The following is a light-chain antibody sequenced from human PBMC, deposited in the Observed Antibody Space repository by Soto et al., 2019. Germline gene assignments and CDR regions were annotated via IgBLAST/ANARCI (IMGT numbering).Light chain of an antibody. CDR1: SRDVGPYKY. J-gene: IGLJ1*01. Sequence: QSALTQPPSASGSLGQSVTISCTGTSRDVGPYKYVSWYQQYPGKAPKLIIYEVTKRPSGVPDRFSGSKSGNTASLTVSGLQADDEADYYCSSYGGSANNYVIGTGTKVPS. V-gene: IGLV2-8*01. CDR2: EVT. CDR3: SSYGGSANNYV.